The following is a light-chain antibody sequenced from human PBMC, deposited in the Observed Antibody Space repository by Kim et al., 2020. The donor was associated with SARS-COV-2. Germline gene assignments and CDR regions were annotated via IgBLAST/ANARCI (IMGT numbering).Light chain of an antibody. CDR2: AAS. CDR1: NDIRNN. V-gene: IGKV1-16*02. CDR3: QQYYDYPLT. J-gene: IGKJ4*01. Sequence: VGARITTTCRETNDIRNNLAWLQQKPGKATKFLIYAASTLQSGVPSKFSSSGAGTDFTITISSRQPEDFATYYCQQYYDYPLTFGGGTKVDIK.